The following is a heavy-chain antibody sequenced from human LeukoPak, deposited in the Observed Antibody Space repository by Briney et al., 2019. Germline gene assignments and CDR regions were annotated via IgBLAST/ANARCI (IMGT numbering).Heavy chain of an antibody. Sequence: PGRSLRLSCAASGFTFSSYAMHWVRQAPGKGLEWVAVISYDGSNKYYADSVEGRFTISRDNSKNTLYLQMNSLRAEDTAVYYCASLNYDILTGYHQADYWGQGTLVTVSS. J-gene: IGHJ4*02. CDR1: GFTFSSYA. CDR2: ISYDGSNK. V-gene: IGHV3-30*01. CDR3: ASLNYDILTGYHQADY. D-gene: IGHD3-9*01.